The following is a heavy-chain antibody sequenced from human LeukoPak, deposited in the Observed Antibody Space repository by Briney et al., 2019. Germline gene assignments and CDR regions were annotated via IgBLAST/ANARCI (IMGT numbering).Heavy chain of an antibody. J-gene: IGHJ3*02. V-gene: IGHV3-53*01. CDR3: ARERLGYCSGGSCYNVSRAFDI. D-gene: IGHD2-15*01. Sequence: GGSLRLSCAASGFTFSDHYMDWVRQAPGKGLEWVSVIYSGGSTYYADSVKGRFTISRDNSKNTLYLQMNSLRAEDTAVYYCARERLGYCSGGSCYNVSRAFDIWGQGTMVTVSS. CDR2: IYSGGST. CDR1: GFTFSDHY.